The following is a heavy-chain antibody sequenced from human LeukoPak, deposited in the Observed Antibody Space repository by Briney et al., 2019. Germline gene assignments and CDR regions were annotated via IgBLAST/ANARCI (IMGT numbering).Heavy chain of an antibody. Sequence: SGPALVKPTQTLTLTCTFSGFSLSTSGMCVSWIRQLPGNALAWLARIDWDDDKYYSTSLKTRLTISKDTSKNQVVLTMTNMDPVDTATYYCARIHYYDSSGYLFDYWGQGTLVTVSS. CDR3: ARIHYYDSSGYLFDY. CDR1: GFSLSTSGMC. J-gene: IGHJ4*02. D-gene: IGHD3-22*01. V-gene: IGHV2-70*11. CDR2: IDWDDDK.